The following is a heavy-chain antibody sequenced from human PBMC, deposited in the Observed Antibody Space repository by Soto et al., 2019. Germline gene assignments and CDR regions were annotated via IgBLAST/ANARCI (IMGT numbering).Heavy chain of an antibody. CDR3: ATQTITYAWEI. J-gene: IGHJ6*02. D-gene: IGHD1-1*01. Sequence: QVQLQESGPGLVKPSGTLSLTCAVSGGFISNTKWWTWVRQPPGKGLEWIGEISHSEGSNYNPSLKTRVAMTLNNANIQFSLRLSSVTAADTAVYYCATQTITYAWEIWGQGTTVTVS. CDR1: GGFISNTKW. CDR2: ISHSEGS. V-gene: IGHV4-4*02.